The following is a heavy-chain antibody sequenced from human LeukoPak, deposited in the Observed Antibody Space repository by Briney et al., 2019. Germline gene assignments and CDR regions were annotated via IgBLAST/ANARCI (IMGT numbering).Heavy chain of an antibody. CDR3: ASRGSGNPYFDY. V-gene: IGHV4-59*01. Sequence: SETLSLTCTVSGGSISIYYWSWIRQPPGKGLEWIGNIYYSGSTNYNPSLKSRVTISVDTSKNQFSLRLSSVTAADTAVYYCASRGSGNPYFDYWGQGTLVTVSS. J-gene: IGHJ4*02. CDR2: IYYSGST. D-gene: IGHD1-26*01. CDR1: GGSISIYY.